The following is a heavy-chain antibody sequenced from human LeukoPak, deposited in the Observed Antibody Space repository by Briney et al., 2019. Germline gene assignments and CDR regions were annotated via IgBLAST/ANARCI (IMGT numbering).Heavy chain of an antibody. CDR1: GFFFRNYA. Sequence: GGSLRLSCAASGFFFRNYAMSWVRQAPGKGLEWVSAITGSGDTTYYADSVKGRFTISRDNSKNTLYVEMNTLRAEDTAVYYCAKWGDYDILTGYYVSDFRGQGTLVTVSS. V-gene: IGHV3-23*01. D-gene: IGHD3-9*01. J-gene: IGHJ4*02. CDR2: ITGSGDTT. CDR3: AKWGDYDILTGYYVSDF.